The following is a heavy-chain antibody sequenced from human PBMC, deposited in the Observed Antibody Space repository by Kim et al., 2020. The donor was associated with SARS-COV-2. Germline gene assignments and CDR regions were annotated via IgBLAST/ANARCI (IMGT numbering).Heavy chain of an antibody. CDR3: VKGGLPAAGG. D-gene: IGHD2-2*01. Sequence: GGSLRLSCSASGFTFSSCTMHWIRQAPGKGLESVSTINNNGGATYYAGSVKGRFTISRDNSKNTLFLQMSSLRPEDTAVYYCVKGGLPAAGGWGQGTLVT. V-gene: IGHV3-64D*09. CDR1: GFTFSSCT. J-gene: IGHJ4*02. CDR2: INNNGGAT.